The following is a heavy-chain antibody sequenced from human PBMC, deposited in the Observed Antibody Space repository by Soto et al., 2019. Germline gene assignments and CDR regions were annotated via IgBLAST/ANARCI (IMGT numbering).Heavy chain of an antibody. J-gene: IGHJ4*02. CDR3: ARGAYDYVWGSYRYCGYFDY. V-gene: IGHV4-34*01. CDR1: GGSFSGYY. D-gene: IGHD3-16*02. Sequence: QVQLQQWGAGLLKPSETLSLTCAVYGGSFSGYYWSWIRQPPGKGLEWIGEINHSGSTNYNPSLKSRVTISVDTSKNQFSLKLSSVTAADTAVYYCARGAYDYVWGSYRYCGYFDYWGQGTLVTVSS. CDR2: INHSGST.